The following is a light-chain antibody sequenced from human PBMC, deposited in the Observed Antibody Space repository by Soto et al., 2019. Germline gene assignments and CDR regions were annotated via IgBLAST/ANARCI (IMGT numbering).Light chain of an antibody. CDR2: SGS. CDR3: MQALQIPPT. J-gene: IGKJ4*01. Sequence: DIVMTQSPLSLPVTPGEPASISCRSSQSLLHSNGYNYLDWYLQKPGQSPQLLIYSGSNRASGVPDRFSGSGSGTDFTLKISRVEAEDVGVYYCMQALQIPPTFGGGTKVEIK. V-gene: IGKV2-28*01. CDR1: QSLLHSNGYNY.